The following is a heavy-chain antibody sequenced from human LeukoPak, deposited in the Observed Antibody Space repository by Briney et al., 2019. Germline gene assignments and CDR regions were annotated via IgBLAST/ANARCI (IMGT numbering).Heavy chain of an antibody. Sequence: GGSLRLSCAASRFTFSTYSMNWVRQAPGKGLEWVSHITSDSRTIHYADSVKGRFTISRDNAKNSLYLQMNSLRVEDTAVYYCVRETPEWWELPYGMDVWGQGTTVTVSS. CDR1: RFTFSTYS. CDR2: ITSDSRTI. V-gene: IGHV3-48*04. J-gene: IGHJ6*02. D-gene: IGHD1-26*01. CDR3: VRETPEWWELPYGMDV.